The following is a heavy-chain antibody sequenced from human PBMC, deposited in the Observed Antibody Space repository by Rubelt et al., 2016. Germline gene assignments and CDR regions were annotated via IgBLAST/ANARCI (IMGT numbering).Heavy chain of an antibody. D-gene: IGHD5-18*01. CDR2: SNDSGST. Sequence: QVQLQQWGAGLLKPSETLSLTCIVYGGSFDGYHWTWIRQPPGKGLEWIGDSNDSGSTNYNPSLKRRVTKSVDTFKSQFSLKLSSVTAADTAVYYCARGYNYGPQYDFWGQGTLVTVSS. V-gene: IGHV4-34*01. CDR1: GGSFDGYH. J-gene: IGHJ4*02. CDR3: ARGYNYGPQYDF.